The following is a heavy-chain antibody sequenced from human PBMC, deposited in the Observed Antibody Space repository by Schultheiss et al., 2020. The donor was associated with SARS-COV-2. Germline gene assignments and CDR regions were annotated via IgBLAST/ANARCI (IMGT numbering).Heavy chain of an antibody. Sequence: SETLSLTCTVSGGSISSYYWSWIRQPAGKGLEWIGEINHSGSTNYNPSLKSRVTMSVDTSKNQFYLKLSSVTAADTAVYYCARGFATTVTTGFDYWGQGTLVTVSS. J-gene: IGHJ4*02. CDR1: GGSISSYY. D-gene: IGHD4-17*01. CDR2: INHSGST. CDR3: ARGFATTVTTGFDY. V-gene: IGHV4-34*10.